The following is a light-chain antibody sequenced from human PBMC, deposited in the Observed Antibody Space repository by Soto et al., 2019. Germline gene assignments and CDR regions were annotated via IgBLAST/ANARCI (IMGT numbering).Light chain of an antibody. V-gene: IGKV1-39*01. CDR2: GAG. J-gene: IGKJ1*01. Sequence: DIQMTQSPTSLSASVGDRVTITCRESQSISTYLSWYQQKPGRAPKLLINGAGSLQSGVPSRFSGSGSGTDFTLTISSLQPEDFATYYCQQSYNTPAGTFGQGTKVDIK. CDR1: QSISTY. CDR3: QQSYNTPAGT.